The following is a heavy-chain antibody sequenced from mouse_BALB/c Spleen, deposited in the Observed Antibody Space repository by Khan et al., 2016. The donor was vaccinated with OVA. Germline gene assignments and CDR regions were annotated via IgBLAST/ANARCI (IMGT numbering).Heavy chain of an antibody. CDR2: INPSNGYT. Sequence: VELVESGAELARSGASVKMSCKASGYTFTSYTIHWIKLRPGQGLEWIGYINPSNGYTNYNQKFKDKATLTADKSSTTAYIELSSLTSYDSALCICVRDGAVHSSDSWFAKWGQGTILTVSA. D-gene: IGHD1-2*01. J-gene: IGHJ3*01. CDR3: VRDGAVHSSDSWFAK. CDR1: GYTFTSYT. V-gene: IGHV1-4*01.